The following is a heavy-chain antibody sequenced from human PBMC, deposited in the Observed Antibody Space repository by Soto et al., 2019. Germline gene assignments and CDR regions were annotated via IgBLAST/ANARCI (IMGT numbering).Heavy chain of an antibody. CDR2: ISGSGGST. J-gene: IGHJ6*03. V-gene: IGHV3-23*01. CDR3: AKRGGGYCSGGSCRYRSYYYYYMDV. D-gene: IGHD2-15*01. CDR1: GFTFSSYA. Sequence: GGSLRLSCAASGFTFSSYAMSWVRQAPGKGLEWVSAISGSGGSTYYADSVKGRFTISRDNSKNTLYLQMNSLRAEDTAVYYCAKRGGGYCSGGSCRYRSYYYYYMDVWGKGTTVTVSS.